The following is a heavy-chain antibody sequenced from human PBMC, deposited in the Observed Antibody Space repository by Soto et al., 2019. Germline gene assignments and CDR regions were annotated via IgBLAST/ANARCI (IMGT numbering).Heavy chain of an antibody. V-gene: IGHV4-59*01. Sequence: SATLSLACTVSGGSMSSYYRGWIRQPQGKGREWIGYIYYSGSTNYHPSLKSRVTISVDTSKNQFSLKLSSVTAADTAVYYCARGYLGDRLYYDFWSGYDYWGQGTLVTVSS. D-gene: IGHD3-3*01. CDR1: GGSMSSYY. CDR2: IYYSGST. CDR3: ARGYLGDRLYYDFWSGYDY. J-gene: IGHJ4*02.